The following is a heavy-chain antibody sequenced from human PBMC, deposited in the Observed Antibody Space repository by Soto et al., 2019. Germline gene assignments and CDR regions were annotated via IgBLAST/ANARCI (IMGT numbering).Heavy chain of an antibody. CDR2: ISGSGGST. J-gene: IGHJ3*02. CDR1: GFTFSSYA. Sequence: GGSLRLSCAASGFTFSSYAMSWVRQAPGKGLEWVSAISGSGGSTYYADSVKGRFTISRDNSKNTLYLQMNSLRAEDTAVYYCATQPSAYDAFDIWGQGTMVTVSS. CDR3: ATQPSAYDAFDI. V-gene: IGHV3-23*01.